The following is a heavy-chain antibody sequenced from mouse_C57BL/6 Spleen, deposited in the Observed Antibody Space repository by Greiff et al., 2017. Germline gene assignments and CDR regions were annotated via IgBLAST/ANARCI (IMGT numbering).Heavy chain of an antibody. D-gene: IGHD1-1*01. CDR1: GYTFTDYN. CDR2: INPNNGGT. CDR3: AREGRLRVLYYYAMDY. V-gene: IGHV1-18*01. Sequence: EVQLQQSGPELVKPGASVKIPCKASGYTFTDYNMDWVKQSHGKSLEWIGDINPNNGGTIYNQKFKGKATLTVDKSSSTAYMELRSLTSEDTAVYYCAREGRLRVLYYYAMDYWGQGTSVTVSS. J-gene: IGHJ4*01.